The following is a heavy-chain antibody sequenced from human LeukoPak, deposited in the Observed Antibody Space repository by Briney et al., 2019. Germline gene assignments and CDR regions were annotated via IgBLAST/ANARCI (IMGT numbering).Heavy chain of an antibody. CDR1: GYTFTGYY. Sequence: ASVKVSCKASGYTFTGYYMHWVRQAPGQGLEWMGWINPNSGGTNYAQKFQGWVTMTRDTSISTAYVELSRLRSDDTAVYYCARESSSVAGPRGFDYWGQGTLVTVSS. CDR2: INPNSGGT. V-gene: IGHV1-2*04. CDR3: ARESSSVAGPRGFDY. D-gene: IGHD6-19*01. J-gene: IGHJ4*02.